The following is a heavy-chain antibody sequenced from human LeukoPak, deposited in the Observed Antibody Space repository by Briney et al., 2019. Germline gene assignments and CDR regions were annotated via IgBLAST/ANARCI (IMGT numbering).Heavy chain of an antibody. D-gene: IGHD2-2*01. J-gene: IGHJ6*03. CDR1: GFTFSSYA. CDR3: AREIVVVPAAMYYYYMDV. V-gene: IGHV3-7*01. CDR2: IKQDGSEK. Sequence: GGSLRLSCAASGFTFSSYAMSWVRQAPGKGLEWVANIKQDGSEKYYVDSVKGRFTISRDNAKNSLYLQMNSLRAEDTAVYYCAREIVVVPAAMYYYYMDVWGKGTTVTVSS.